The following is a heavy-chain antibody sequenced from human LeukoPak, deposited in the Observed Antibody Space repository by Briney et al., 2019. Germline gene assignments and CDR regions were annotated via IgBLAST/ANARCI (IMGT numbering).Heavy chain of an antibody. CDR2: INPNSGGT. D-gene: IGHD1-1*01. CDR3: ARREVPNYYYGMDV. J-gene: IGHJ6*02. V-gene: IGHV1-2*02. CDR1: GYTFTGYY. Sequence: EASVNVSCKASGYTFTGYYMHWVRQAPGQGLEWMGWINPNSGGTNYAQKFQGRVTMTRDTSNSTAYMELSRLRSDDTAVYYCARREVPNYYYGMDVWGQGTTVTVSS.